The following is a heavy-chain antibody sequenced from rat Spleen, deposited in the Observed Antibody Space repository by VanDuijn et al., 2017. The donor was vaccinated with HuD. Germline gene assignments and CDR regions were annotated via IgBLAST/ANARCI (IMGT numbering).Heavy chain of an antibody. CDR1: GYSITSSYR. CDR2: INSADTT. J-gene: IGHJ1*01. Sequence: EVQLQESGPGLVKPSQSLSLTCSVTGYSITSSYRWNWIRKFPGNKLEWMGYINSADTTVYNPSLKSRISITRDTSKNQFFLQVNSVTTAYTATYSFARNNPYWYFDFWGPGIMVTVSS. V-gene: IGHV3-3*01. D-gene: IGHD1-10*01. CDR3: ARNNPYWYFDF.